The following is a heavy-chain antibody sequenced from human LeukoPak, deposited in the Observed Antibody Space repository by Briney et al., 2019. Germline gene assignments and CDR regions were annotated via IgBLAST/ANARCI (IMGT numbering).Heavy chain of an antibody. V-gene: IGHV3-7*01. Sequence: PGGSLRLSCAASGFTFSSYWMSWVRQAPGKGLEWVANIKQDGSEKYYVDSVKGRFTISRDNAKNSLYLRMNSLRAEDMAVYYCARDKYDFWSYYYGMDVWGQGTTVTVSS. CDR3: ARDKYDFWSYYYGMDV. CDR2: IKQDGSEK. CDR1: GFTFSSYW. J-gene: IGHJ6*02. D-gene: IGHD3-3*01.